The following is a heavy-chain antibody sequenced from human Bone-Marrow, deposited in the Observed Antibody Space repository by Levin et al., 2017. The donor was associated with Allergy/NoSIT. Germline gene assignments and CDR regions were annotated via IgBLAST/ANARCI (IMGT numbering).Heavy chain of an antibody. J-gene: IGHJ3*01. CDR3: AREPNTYYDDSGAYFTHGALDL. D-gene: IGHD3-22*01. V-gene: IGHV3-74*01. Sequence: GGSLRLSCEASRLTFSGFWMHWVRQAPGKGLVWVSRINSDGSESLYAESVKGRFTISRDNTKNTLYLEMNNLRAEDTAVYYCAREPNTYYDDSGAYFTHGALDLRGQGTMVAVSS. CDR1: RLTFSGFW. CDR2: INSDGSES.